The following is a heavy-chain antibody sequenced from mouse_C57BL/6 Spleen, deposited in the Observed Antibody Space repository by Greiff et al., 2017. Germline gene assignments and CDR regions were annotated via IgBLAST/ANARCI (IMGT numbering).Heavy chain of an antibody. V-gene: IGHV1-59*01. CDR3: ARDYYGSSYYFDY. J-gene: IGHJ2*01. Sequence: QLQQSGAELVRPGTSVKLSCKASGYTFTSYWMHWVKQRPGQGLEWIGVIDPSDSYTNYNQKFKGKATLTVDTSSSTAYMQLSSLTSEDSAVYYCARDYYGSSYYFDYWGQGTTLTVSS. CDR2: IDPSDSYT. CDR1: GYTFTSYW. D-gene: IGHD1-1*01.